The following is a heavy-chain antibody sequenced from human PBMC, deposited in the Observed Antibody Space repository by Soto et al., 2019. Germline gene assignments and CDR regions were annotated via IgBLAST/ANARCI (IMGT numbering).Heavy chain of an antibody. CDR1: GFTFRSFT. J-gene: IGHJ5*02. CDR3: TRDASRDSSARGWFDP. V-gene: IGHV3-21*01. Sequence: GGSLRLSCAASGFTFRSFTMNWVRQAPGKGLEWVSTISSNSAYIYYTDALRGRFTISRDNAKNSLHLQTNSLRAEDTAVYYCTRDASRDSSARGWFDPWGPGTLVTVS. CDR2: ISSNSAYI. D-gene: IGHD6-13*01.